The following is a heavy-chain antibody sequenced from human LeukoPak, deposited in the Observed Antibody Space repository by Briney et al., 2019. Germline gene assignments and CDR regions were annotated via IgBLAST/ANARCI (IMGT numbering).Heavy chain of an antibody. Sequence: PGGSLRLSCAASGFTFSNHNMDWVRQAPGKGLEWISYISGRGEAIFYADSVQGRFTISRDNAKNSIYLQMNDLTAEDTAVYYCARTYGSGSLDYGGQGTLVTVSS. J-gene: IGHJ4*02. V-gene: IGHV3-48*01. D-gene: IGHD2-15*01. CDR3: ARTYGSGSLDY. CDR2: ISGRGEAI. CDR1: GFTFSNHN.